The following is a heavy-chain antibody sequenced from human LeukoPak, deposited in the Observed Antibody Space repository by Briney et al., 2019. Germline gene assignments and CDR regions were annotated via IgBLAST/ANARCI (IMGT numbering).Heavy chain of an antibody. CDR2: IIPIFGTA. CDR1: GGTFSSYA. V-gene: IGHV1-69*13. Sequence: SVKVSCKASGGTFSSYAISWVRQAPGQGLEWMGGIIPIFGTANYAQKFQGRVTITADESTSTAYMELSSLRSEDTAVYYCARGPINADHYYYYYYMDVWGKGTTVTISS. J-gene: IGHJ6*03. CDR3: ARGPINADHYYYYYYMDV.